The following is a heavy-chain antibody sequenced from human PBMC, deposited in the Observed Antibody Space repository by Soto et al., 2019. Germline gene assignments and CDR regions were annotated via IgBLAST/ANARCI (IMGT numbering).Heavy chain of an antibody. D-gene: IGHD3-10*01. CDR3: ARQRIPNYYGSGVVNGMDV. V-gene: IGHV6-1*01. Sequence: PSQTLSLTCAISGDSVSSNSAAWNWIRQSPSRGLEWLGRTYYRSKWYNDYAVSVKSRITINPDTSKNQFSLQLNSVTPEDTAVYYCARQRIPNYYGSGVVNGMDVWGQGTTVTVSS. CDR2: TYYRSKWYN. CDR1: GDSVSSNSAA. J-gene: IGHJ6*02.